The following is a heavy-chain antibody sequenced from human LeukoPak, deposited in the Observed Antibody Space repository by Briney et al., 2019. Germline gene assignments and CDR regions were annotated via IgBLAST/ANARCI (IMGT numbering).Heavy chain of an antibody. CDR3: ASKRGYSYGLDY. Sequence: ASVKVSCKASGGTFSSYAISWVRQAPGQGLEWMGGIIPIFGTANYAQRFQGRVTITADESTSTGYMELSSLRSEDTAVYYCASKRGYSYGLDYWGQGTLVTVSS. V-gene: IGHV1-69*01. D-gene: IGHD5-18*01. CDR1: GGTFSSYA. CDR2: IIPIFGTA. J-gene: IGHJ4*02.